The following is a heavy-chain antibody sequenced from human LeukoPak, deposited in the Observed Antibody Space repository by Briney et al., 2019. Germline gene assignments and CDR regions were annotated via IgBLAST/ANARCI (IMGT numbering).Heavy chain of an antibody. D-gene: IGHD2-21*01. J-gene: IGHJ6*04. V-gene: IGHV3-21*01. CDR1: GFTFSPYA. CDR3: VRNRLQEEGHIPYYYYGMDV. CDR2: ISPSSAYI. Sequence: AGGSLRLSCAVSGFTFSPYAMNWVRQAPGKGLEWVSSISPSSAYIFYADSVKGRLTISRDDAKNSLYLQMSSLRVEDTAVYYCVRNRLQEEGHIPYYYYGMDVWGKGTTVIVSS.